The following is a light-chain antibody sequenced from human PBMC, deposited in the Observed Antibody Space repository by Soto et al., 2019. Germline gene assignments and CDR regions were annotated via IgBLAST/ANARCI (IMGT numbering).Light chain of an antibody. V-gene: IGLV1-40*01. CDR1: SSNIGAGSD. Sequence: QSVLTQPPSVSGAPGQSVIISCTGSSSNIGAGSDVHWYQQIPGTAPKLLMYGNGNRPSGVPDRFSGSKSGTSASLAITGLKADMEADYYCQSYASGRRGVVFGGGPSSPS. CDR3: QSYASGRRGVV. J-gene: IGLJ2*01. CDR2: GNG.